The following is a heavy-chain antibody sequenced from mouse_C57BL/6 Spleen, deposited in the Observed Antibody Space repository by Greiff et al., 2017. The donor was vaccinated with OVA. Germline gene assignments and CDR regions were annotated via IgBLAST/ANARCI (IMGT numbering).Heavy chain of an antibody. CDR2: LYPGDGDT. CDR3: ARSAGYFDY. J-gene: IGHJ2*01. CDR1: GYAFSSSW. Sequence: QVQLQPSGPELVKPGASVKISCKASGYAFSSSWMNWVKQRPGKGLEWIGRLYPGDGDTNYNGKFKGKATLTADKSSSTAYMQLSSLTSEDSAVYFCARSAGYFDYWGQGTTLTGSS. V-gene: IGHV1-82*01.